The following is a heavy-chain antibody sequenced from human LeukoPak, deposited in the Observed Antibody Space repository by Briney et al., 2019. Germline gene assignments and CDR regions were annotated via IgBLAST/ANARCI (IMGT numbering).Heavy chain of an antibody. Sequence: GGSLRLSCAASGFTFSSYSMNWVRQAPGKGLEWVSYISSSSSTIYYADSVKGRFTISRDNAKNSLYLQMNSLRAEDTAVYYCASVLFVDPTYWGQGTLVTVSS. CDR1: GFTFSSYS. CDR2: ISSSSSTI. D-gene: IGHD3/OR15-3a*01. CDR3: ASVLFVDPTY. V-gene: IGHV3-48*01. J-gene: IGHJ4*02.